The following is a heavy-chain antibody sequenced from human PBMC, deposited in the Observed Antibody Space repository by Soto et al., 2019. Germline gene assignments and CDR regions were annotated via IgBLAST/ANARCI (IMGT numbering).Heavy chain of an antibody. Sequence: GGSLRLSCAAAESTIRRYAMSWVRQAPGKGLEWVSGITGNSARIYYADSVKGRFSISRDNSKNTLYLQMDTLRAEDTAVYYCAKNGDFDYDAFDVWGQGTVVTVSS. D-gene: IGHD3-16*01. CDR3: AKNGDFDYDAFDV. CDR2: ITGNSARI. V-gene: IGHV3-23*01. CDR1: ESTIRRYA. J-gene: IGHJ3*01.